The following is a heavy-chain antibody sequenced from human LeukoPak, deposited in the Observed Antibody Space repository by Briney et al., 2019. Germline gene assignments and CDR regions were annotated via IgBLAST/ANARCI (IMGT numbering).Heavy chain of an antibody. J-gene: IGHJ6*02. V-gene: IGHV3-9*01. CDR1: GFTFDDYA. D-gene: IGHD6-6*01. Sequence: PTGGSLRLSCAASGFTFDDYAMHWVRQAPGKGLEWVSGISWNSGSIGYADSVKGRFTISRDNAKNSLYLQMNSLRAEDTALYYCAKDLSSSSSAHHYYYYYGMDVWGQGTTVTVSS. CDR3: AKDLSSSSSAHHYYYYYGMDV. CDR2: ISWNSGSI.